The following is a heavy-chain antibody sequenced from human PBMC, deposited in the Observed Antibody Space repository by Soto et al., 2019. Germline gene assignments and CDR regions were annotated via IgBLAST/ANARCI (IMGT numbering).Heavy chain of an antibody. CDR1: GYTFASYG. J-gene: IGHJ4*02. CDR2: ISANNGNR. V-gene: IGHV1-18*01. CDR3: ARGYCDSSRCYGVDY. Sequence: GASVKVSCKASGYTFASYGISWVRQAPGQGLEWMGWISANNGNRKYEQKLQGRVTMTTDTSTRTAYMELRSLRSDDTAVYYCARGYCDSSRCYGVDYWGQGTLVTVSS. D-gene: IGHD2-2*01.